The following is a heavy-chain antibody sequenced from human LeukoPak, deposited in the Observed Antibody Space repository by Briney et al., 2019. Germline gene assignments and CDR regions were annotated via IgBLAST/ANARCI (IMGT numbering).Heavy chain of an antibody. Sequence: SQTLSLTCTVSGVSISSGGYYWSWIRQPPGKGLEWIGYIYYSGSTNYNPSLKSRVTISVDTSKNQFSLKLSSVTAADTAVYYCARHVPSYYDSANDAFDIWGQGTMVTVSS. V-gene: IGHV4-61*08. CDR3: ARHVPSYYDSANDAFDI. D-gene: IGHD3-22*01. CDR1: GVSISSGGYY. J-gene: IGHJ3*02. CDR2: IYYSGST.